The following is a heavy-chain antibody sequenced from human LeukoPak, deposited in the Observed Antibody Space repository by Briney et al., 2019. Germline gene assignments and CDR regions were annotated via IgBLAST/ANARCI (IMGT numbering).Heavy chain of an antibody. J-gene: IGHJ6*02. CDR3: ATPRGDYYYGMDV. Sequence: RGSLRLSCAASGFTFSNYWMHWVRQAPGKGLVWVSRVNSDESDTYYADSVKGRFTISRDNAKNTLYLQMNGLRAEETAVYYCATPRGDYYYGMDVWGLGTTVTVSS. CDR2: VNSDESDT. V-gene: IGHV3-74*01. CDR1: GFTFSNYW. D-gene: IGHD3-10*01.